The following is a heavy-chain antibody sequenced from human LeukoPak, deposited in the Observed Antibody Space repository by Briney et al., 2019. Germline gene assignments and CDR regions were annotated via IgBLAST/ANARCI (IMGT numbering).Heavy chain of an antibody. CDR3: ARDPIISSEDAFDI. CDR2: IYYSGST. Sequence: SETLSLTCTVSGGSISSYYWSWIRQPPGKGLEWIGYIYYSGSTNYNPSLKSRVTMSVDTSKNQFSLKLSSVTAADTAVYYCARDPIISSEDAFDIWGQGTMVTVSS. CDR1: GGSISSYY. V-gene: IGHV4-59*12. D-gene: IGHD6-25*01. J-gene: IGHJ3*02.